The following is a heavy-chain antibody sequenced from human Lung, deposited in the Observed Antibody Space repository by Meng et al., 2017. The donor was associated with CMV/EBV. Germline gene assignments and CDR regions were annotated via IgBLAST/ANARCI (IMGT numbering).Heavy chain of an antibody. Sequence: SETXSLXCGVYGGSFSGYYWSWIRQPPGRGLEWIGEINHRGHSNYNPSLKSRVSLAIDTSKSQSSLKLTSVTVADTAVYYCARPPYYYDSSPHHRSDYFDYWXQGALVTVSS. J-gene: IGHJ4*01. D-gene: IGHD3-22*01. V-gene: IGHV4-34*01. CDR1: GGSFSGYY. CDR3: ARPPYYYDSSPHHRSDYFDY. CDR2: INHRGHS.